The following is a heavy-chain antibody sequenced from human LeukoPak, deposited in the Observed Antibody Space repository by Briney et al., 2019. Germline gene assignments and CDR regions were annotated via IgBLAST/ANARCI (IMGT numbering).Heavy chain of an antibody. Sequence: GGSLRLSCAASGFISDTFWMTWVRQAPGKGLEWVANIKQDGSEKYYVDSVKGRFTISRDNAKNSLFLQIISLRAEDTAVYYCARVFSDNVWGKYRYLDYWGQGTLVTFSS. D-gene: IGHD3-16*02. CDR2: IKQDGSEK. CDR3: ARVFSDNVWGKYRYLDY. J-gene: IGHJ4*02. CDR1: GFISDTFW. V-gene: IGHV3-7*01.